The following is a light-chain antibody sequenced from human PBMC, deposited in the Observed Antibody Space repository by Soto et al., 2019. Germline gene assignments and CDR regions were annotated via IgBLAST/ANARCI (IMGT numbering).Light chain of an antibody. V-gene: IGLV1-40*01. CDR3: QSYASSLSGSV. J-gene: IGLJ3*02. Sequence: QSVLTQPPSASGAPGQRVTISCTGSSSNIGAGYDVHWYQQLPGTAPKLLIYGNSNRPSGVPDRFSGSKSGTSASLAITGLQAEDEADYYCQSYASSLSGSVFGGGTQLTVL. CDR1: SSNIGAGYD. CDR2: GNS.